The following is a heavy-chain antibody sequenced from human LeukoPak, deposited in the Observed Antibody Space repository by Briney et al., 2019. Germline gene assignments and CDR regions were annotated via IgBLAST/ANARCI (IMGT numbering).Heavy chain of an antibody. CDR3: ARTTEGGYTYGYFYYYYMDV. J-gene: IGHJ6*03. CDR2: IYYSGST. V-gene: IGHV4-39*07. CDR1: GGSISSSSYY. Sequence: SETLSLTCTVSGGSISSSSYYWGWIRQPPGKGLEWIGSIYYSGSTNYNPSLKSRVTISVDTSKNQFSLKLTSVTAADTAVYYCARTTEGGYTYGYFYYYYMDVWGKGTTVTISS. D-gene: IGHD5-18*01.